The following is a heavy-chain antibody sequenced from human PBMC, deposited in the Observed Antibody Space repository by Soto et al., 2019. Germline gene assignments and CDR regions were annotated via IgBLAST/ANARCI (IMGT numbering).Heavy chain of an antibody. V-gene: IGHV3-30*04. J-gene: IGHJ4*02. CDR1: GFTLKSYP. CDR3: ARDVSVASADYYFDS. Sequence: LRLSCAASGFTLKSYPLHWVRQAPGKGLEWVAVISYDGKNKYYADSVKGRFTSSRDNSKNTLYLQMDSLRAEDTAVYYCARDVSVASADYYFDSWGQGTPVTVSS. D-gene: IGHD6-13*01. CDR2: ISYDGKNK.